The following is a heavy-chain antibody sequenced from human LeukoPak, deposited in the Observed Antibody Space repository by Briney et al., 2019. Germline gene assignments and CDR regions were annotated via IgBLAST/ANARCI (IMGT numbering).Heavy chain of an antibody. V-gene: IGHV5-51*01. CDR3: ARQSDSSGYYYDWFDP. CDR2: MSPGPSDT. Sequence: ESLSLSCTGSGYIFTSDGIGWGRQRAGKGVEWMGIMSPGPSDTRYSPSFQGQVTISADTSISTAYLQSSSLKASDTAMYYCARQSDSSGYYYDWFDPWGQGTLVTVSS. D-gene: IGHD3-22*01. J-gene: IGHJ5*02. CDR1: GYIFTSDG.